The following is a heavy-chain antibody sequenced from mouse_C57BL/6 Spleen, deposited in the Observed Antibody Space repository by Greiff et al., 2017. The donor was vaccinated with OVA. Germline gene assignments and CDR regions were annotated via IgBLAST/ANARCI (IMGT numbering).Heavy chain of an antibody. D-gene: IGHD2-3*01. CDR1: GYAFSSYW. J-gene: IGHJ2*01. V-gene: IGHV1-80*01. Sequence: VQLQQSGAELVKPGASVKISCKASGYAFSSYWMNWVQQRPGKGLEWIGQIYPGDGDTNYNGKFKGKATLTADKSSSTAYMQLSSLTSEDSAVYFCARYEDYFDYWGQGTTLTVSS. CDR2: IYPGDGDT. CDR3: ARYEDYFDY.